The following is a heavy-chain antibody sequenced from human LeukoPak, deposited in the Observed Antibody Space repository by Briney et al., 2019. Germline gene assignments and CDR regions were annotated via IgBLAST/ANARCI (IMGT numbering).Heavy chain of an antibody. V-gene: IGHV4-39*07. CDR3: ARDPGSSWYYYYYYYMDV. D-gene: IGHD6-13*01. J-gene: IGHJ6*03. CDR1: GGSISSSSYY. Sequence: PSETLSLTCTVSGGSISSSSYYWGWIRQPPGKGLEWIGSIYYSGSTYYNPSLKSRVTISVDTSKNQFSLKLSSVTAADTAVYYCARDPGSSWYYYYYYYMDVWGKGTTVTVSS. CDR2: IYYSGST.